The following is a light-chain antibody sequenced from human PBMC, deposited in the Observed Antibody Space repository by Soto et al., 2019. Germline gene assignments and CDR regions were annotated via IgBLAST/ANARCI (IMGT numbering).Light chain of an antibody. Sequence: EIVLTQSPGTLSLSPGERANLSCRASQSVSSSYLAWYQQKPGQAPRLLIYGASSRATGIPDRFSGSGSGTDFTLTISRLEPEDFAVYYCHQYGSSPTWTFGQGTKVEIK. CDR2: GAS. J-gene: IGKJ1*01. CDR1: QSVSSSY. V-gene: IGKV3-20*01. CDR3: HQYGSSPTWT.